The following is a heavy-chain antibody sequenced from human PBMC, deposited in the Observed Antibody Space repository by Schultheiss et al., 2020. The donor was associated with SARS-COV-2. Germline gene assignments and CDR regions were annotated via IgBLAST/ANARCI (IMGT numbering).Heavy chain of an antibody. CDR3: ARDLTVRGGDNWFDP. D-gene: IGHD3-10*01. CDR1: GFTFSSYA. CDR2: ISGSGGST. J-gene: IGHJ5*02. V-gene: IGHV3-23*01. Sequence: GESLKISCAASGFTFSSYAMSWVRQAPGKGLEWVSAISGSGGSTYYADSVKGRFTISRDNSKNTLYLQMNSLRAEDTAVYYCARDLTVRGGDNWFDPWGQGTLVTVSS.